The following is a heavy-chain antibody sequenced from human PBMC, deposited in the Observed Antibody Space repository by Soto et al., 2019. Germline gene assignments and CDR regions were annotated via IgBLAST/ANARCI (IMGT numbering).Heavy chain of an antibody. Sequence: QVQLQQWGAGLLKPSETLSLTCAVYGGSFSGYYWSWIRQPPGKGLEWIGEINHSGSTNYNPSLKSRFTISVDTAKNQFSLNLSSVTAADTAVYYCARSIRYSDARQPHWYFDLWGRGTLVTVSS. CDR3: ARSIRYSDARQPHWYFDL. CDR1: GGSFSGYY. D-gene: IGHD5-18*01. V-gene: IGHV4-34*01. CDR2: INHSGST. J-gene: IGHJ2*01.